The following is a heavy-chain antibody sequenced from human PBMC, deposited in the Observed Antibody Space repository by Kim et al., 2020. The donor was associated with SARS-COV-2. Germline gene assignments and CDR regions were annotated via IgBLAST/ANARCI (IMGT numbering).Heavy chain of an antibody. V-gene: IGHV3-48*02. Sequence: GGSLRLSCAASGFTFSTYSMNWVRQAPGKGLEWLSYISSSSTAIYYADSVKRQFTISRDNAKNSLYLQRNSLRDEDTAVYYCCADYGETSSFYFDYRGEGTLVTVSS. D-gene: IGHD4-17*01. CDR2: ISSSSTAI. CDR3: CADYGETSSFYFDY. J-gene: IGHJ4*02. CDR1: GFTFSTYS.